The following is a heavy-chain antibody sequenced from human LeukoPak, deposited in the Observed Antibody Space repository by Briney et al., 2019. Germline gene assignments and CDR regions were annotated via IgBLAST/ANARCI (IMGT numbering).Heavy chain of an antibody. J-gene: IGHJ3*02. CDR3: ARGYSSGWGAFDI. CDR1: GFTFSSYS. V-gene: IGHV3-48*01. Sequence: GGSLRLSCAASGFTFSSYSMNWVRQAPGKGLEWVSYISSSSSTIYYADSVKGRFTISRDNAKNSLYLQMNSLRAEDTAVYYCARGYSSGWGAFDIWGQGTMVTVSS. CDR2: ISSSSSTI. D-gene: IGHD6-19*01.